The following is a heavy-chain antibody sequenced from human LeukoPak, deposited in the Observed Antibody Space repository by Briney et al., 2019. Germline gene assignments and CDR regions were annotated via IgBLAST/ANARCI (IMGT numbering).Heavy chain of an antibody. CDR3: AREYCDSTSCYKDLDY. CDR1: AYTLTAYY. Sequence: GASVKVSCKASAYTLTAYYIHWVRQAPGHGLEWMGRINPNTGGTNYAQNFQGRVTMTRDTSISTAYMELSSLRSDDTAVYYCAREYCDSTSCYKDLDYWGQGTLVTVSS. V-gene: IGHV1-2*06. D-gene: IGHD2/OR15-2a*01. J-gene: IGHJ4*02. CDR2: INPNTGGT.